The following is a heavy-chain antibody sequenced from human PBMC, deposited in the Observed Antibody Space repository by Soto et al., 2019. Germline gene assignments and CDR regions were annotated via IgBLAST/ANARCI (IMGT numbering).Heavy chain of an antibody. D-gene: IGHD6-6*01. Sequence: ETLSPTCTVSGGSISSYYWSWIRQPPGKGLEWIGYIYYSGSTNCNPSLKSRVTISVDTSKNQFSLKLSSVTAADTAVYYCALYSSSSRMDWFDPWGQGTLVTVSS. V-gene: IGHV4-59*01. CDR3: ALYSSSSRMDWFDP. J-gene: IGHJ5*02. CDR2: IYYSGST. CDR1: GGSISSYY.